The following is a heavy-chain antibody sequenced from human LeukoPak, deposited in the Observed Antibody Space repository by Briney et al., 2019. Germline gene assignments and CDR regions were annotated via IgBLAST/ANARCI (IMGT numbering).Heavy chain of an antibody. CDR1: GYTFTGYY. CDR2: INPNSGGT. CDR3: ARSGDILTGYYNAFDY. J-gene: IGHJ4*02. D-gene: IGHD3-9*01. Sequence: ASVKVSCKASGYTFTGYYMHWVRQAPGQGLEWMGWINPNSGGTNYAQKFQGRVTMTRDTSISTAYMELSRLRSDDTAVYYCARSGDILTGYYNAFDYWGQGTLVTVSS. V-gene: IGHV1-2*02.